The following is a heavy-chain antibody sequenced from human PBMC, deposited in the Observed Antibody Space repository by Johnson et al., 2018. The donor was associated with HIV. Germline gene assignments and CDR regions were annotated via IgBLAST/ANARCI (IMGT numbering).Heavy chain of an antibody. CDR1: GFTFSDHY. CDR2: ISSSSSSI. J-gene: IGHJ3*02. V-gene: IGHV3-11*04. D-gene: IGHD1-26*01. Sequence: QVQLVESGGGLVKPGGSLRLSCAVSGFTFSDHYMSWIRQAPGKGLEWVSYISSSSSSIYYADSVKGRFTISRDNAKNSLYLQMNSLRAEDTAVYYCAREGSVGATIFTMFDAFYIWGQGTMVTVSS. CDR3: AREGSVGATIFTMFDAFYI.